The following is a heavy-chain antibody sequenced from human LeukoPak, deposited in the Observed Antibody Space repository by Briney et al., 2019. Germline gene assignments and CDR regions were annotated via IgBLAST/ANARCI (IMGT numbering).Heavy chain of an antibody. V-gene: IGHV4-59*01. Sequence: PSETLSLTCTVSGDSITSYYWSWIRQPLRKGLEWIGHVFHSGSTNYNPSLKSRVTISVDTSKNQFSLKLSSVTAADTAVYYCARDPRSHSSSWYWYFDLWGRGTLVTVSS. CDR1: GDSITSYY. CDR3: ARDPRSHSSSWYWYFDL. CDR2: VFHSGST. D-gene: IGHD6-13*01. J-gene: IGHJ2*01.